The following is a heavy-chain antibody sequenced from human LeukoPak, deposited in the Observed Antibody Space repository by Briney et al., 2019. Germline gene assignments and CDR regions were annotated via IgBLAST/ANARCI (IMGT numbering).Heavy chain of an antibody. CDR1: GGSVSSGSYY. Sequence: SETLSLTCTVSGGSVSSGSYYWSWIRQPPGKGLEWNGYIYYSGSTNYNPSLKSRVTISVETPKNQFSLKLGSVTAADTAVYYCARGAYYYGSGSYYNFYYYYGMDVWGQGTTVTVSS. D-gene: IGHD3-10*01. V-gene: IGHV4-61*01. CDR3: ARGAYYYGSGSYYNFYYYYGMDV. J-gene: IGHJ6*02. CDR2: IYYSGST.